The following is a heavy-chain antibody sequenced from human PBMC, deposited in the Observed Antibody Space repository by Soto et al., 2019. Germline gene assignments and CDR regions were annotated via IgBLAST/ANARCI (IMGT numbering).Heavy chain of an antibody. CDR3: AKDVYYDFWSGYLPFMDYFDY. CDR1: GFTFSSYA. V-gene: IGHV3-23*01. CDR2: ISGSGGSA. Sequence: GGSLRLSCAASGFTFSSYAMSWVRQAPGKGLEWVSAISGSGGSAYYADSVKGRFTISRDNSKNTLYLQMNSLRAEDTAVYYCAKDVYYDFWSGYLPFMDYFDYWGQGTLVTVSS. D-gene: IGHD3-3*01. J-gene: IGHJ4*02.